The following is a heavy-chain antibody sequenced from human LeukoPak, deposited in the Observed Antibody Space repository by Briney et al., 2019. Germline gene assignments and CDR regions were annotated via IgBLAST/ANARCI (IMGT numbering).Heavy chain of an antibody. D-gene: IGHD6-19*01. CDR2: IYPGDSDT. CDR3: ARQESSGWSRTSGFDI. Sequence: GVSLKSSCKGPGYSFPSYWIGWVRQMPGKGLECMGIIYPGDSDTRYSPSFQGQVTISADKSISTAYLQWSSLKASDTAMYYCARQESSGWSRTSGFDIWGQGTMVPGSS. J-gene: IGHJ3*02. CDR1: GYSFPSYW. V-gene: IGHV5-51*01.